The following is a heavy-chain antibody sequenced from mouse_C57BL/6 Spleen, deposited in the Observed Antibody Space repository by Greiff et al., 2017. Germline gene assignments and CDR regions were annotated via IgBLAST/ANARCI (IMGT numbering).Heavy chain of an antibody. V-gene: IGHV1-64*01. D-gene: IGHD3-2*02. CDR1: GYTFTSYW. J-gene: IGHJ2*01. CDR2: IHPNSGST. Sequence: VQLQQPGAELVKPGASVKLSCKASGYTFTSYWMHWVKQRPGQGLEWIGMIHPNSGSTNYNEKFKSKATLTVDKSSSTAYMQLSSLTSEDSAVYYCARSDSSGYGDYWGQGTTLTVSS. CDR3: ARSDSSGYGDY.